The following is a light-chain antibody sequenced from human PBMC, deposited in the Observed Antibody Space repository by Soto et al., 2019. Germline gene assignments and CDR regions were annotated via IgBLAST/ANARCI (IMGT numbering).Light chain of an antibody. Sequence: QSVLTQPASVSGSPGQSITISCTGTSSDVGAYNLVSWYQHLPDKAPKLIISEVTNRPSGVSDRFSGSKSGNTASLTISGLQAEDEADYYCASLTTNNFVFGSGTKLTVL. CDR2: EVT. CDR1: SSDVGAYNL. CDR3: ASLTTNNFV. V-gene: IGLV2-14*01. J-gene: IGLJ1*01.